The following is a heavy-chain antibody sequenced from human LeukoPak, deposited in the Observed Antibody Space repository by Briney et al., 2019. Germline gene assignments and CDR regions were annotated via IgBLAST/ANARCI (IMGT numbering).Heavy chain of an antibody. CDR1: GFTFSSYA. CDR2: ISGSGGST. J-gene: IGHJ4*02. D-gene: IGHD3-10*01. V-gene: IGHV3-23*01. Sequence: GGSVRLSCAASGFTFSSYAMSWFRQAPGKGLEWVSAISGSGGSTYYADSVKGRFTISRDNSKNTLYLQMNSLRAEDTAVYYCAKGRGYYGYYWGQGTLVTVSS. CDR3: AKGRGYYGYY.